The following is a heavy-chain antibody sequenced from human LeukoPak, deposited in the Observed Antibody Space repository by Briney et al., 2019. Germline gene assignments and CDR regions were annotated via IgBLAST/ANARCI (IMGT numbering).Heavy chain of an antibody. CDR1: GYXLTGYY. D-gene: IGHD7-27*01. CDR3: AISGDVPFDY. Sequence: ASVKVSCKASGYXLTGYYIHWVRQAPGQGLEWMGWIDPSSGGTNFAQDFQGRVTMTRDTSISTAYMELSRLRSDDTAVYYCAISGDVPFDYWGQGTLVTVSS. V-gene: IGHV1-2*02. CDR2: IDPSSGGT. J-gene: IGHJ4*02.